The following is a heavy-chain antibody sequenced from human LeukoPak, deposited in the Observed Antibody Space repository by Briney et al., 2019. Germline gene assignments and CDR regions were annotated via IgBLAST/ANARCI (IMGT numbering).Heavy chain of an antibody. CDR3: ARGPRLRWGSYCEYFQH. Sequence: GGSLRLSCAASGFTFSSYSVNWVRQAPGKGLEWVSSISSSSSYIYYADSVKGRFTISRDNAKNSLYLQMNSLRAEDTAVYYCARGPRLRWGSYCEYFQHWGQGTLVTVSS. CDR1: GFTFSSYS. V-gene: IGHV3-21*01. J-gene: IGHJ1*01. CDR2: ISSSSSYI. D-gene: IGHD3-16*01.